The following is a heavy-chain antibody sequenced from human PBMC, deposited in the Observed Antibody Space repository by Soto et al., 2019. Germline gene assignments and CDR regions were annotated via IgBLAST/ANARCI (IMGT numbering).Heavy chain of an antibody. CDR3: ARDPSYCSGGSCYRYWYFDL. Sequence: GGSLRLSCAASGFAFSNAWINWVRQAPGKGLEWVSYISSSSSTIYYADSVKGRFTISRDNAKNSLYLQMNSLRAEDTAVYYCARDPSYCSGGSCYRYWYFDLWGRGTLVTVSS. CDR2: ISSSSSTI. V-gene: IGHV3-48*01. D-gene: IGHD2-15*01. J-gene: IGHJ2*01. CDR1: GFAFSNAW.